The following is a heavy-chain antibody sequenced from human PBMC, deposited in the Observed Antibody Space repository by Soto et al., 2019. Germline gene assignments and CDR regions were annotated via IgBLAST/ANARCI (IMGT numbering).Heavy chain of an antibody. Sequence: QVQLVQSGAEVKKPGSSVKVSCKASGGTFSSYAISWVRQAPGQGLGWMGGIIPIFGTANYAQTFQGRVTITADEFTSTVYRELSSLRSEDTALYYWARDGAIGGFDYWGQGTLVTVSS. V-gene: IGHV1-69*01. J-gene: IGHJ4*02. CDR3: ARDGAIGGFDY. D-gene: IGHD1-26*01. CDR2: IIPIFGTA. CDR1: GGTFSSYA.